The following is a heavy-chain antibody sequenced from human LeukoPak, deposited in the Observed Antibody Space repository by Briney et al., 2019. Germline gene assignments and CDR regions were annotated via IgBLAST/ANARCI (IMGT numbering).Heavy chain of an antibody. CDR1: GFTFSSYA. CDR3: AKGLRYFDWSSDY. CDR2: ISGSGGST. J-gene: IGHJ4*02. D-gene: IGHD3-9*01. V-gene: IGHV3-23*01. Sequence: GGSLRLSCAASGFTFSSYATSWVRQAPGKGLEWVSAISGSGGSTYYADSVKGRFTISRDNSKNTLYLQMNSLRAEDTAVYYCAKGLRYFDWSSDYWGQGTLVTVSS.